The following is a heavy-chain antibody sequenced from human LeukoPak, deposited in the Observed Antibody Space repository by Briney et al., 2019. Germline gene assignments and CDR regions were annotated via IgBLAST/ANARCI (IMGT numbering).Heavy chain of an antibody. CDR1: GGSISSGGYY. J-gene: IGHJ4*02. D-gene: IGHD1-26*01. CDR3: ARGGPYSGSYLDY. V-gene: IGHV4-31*03. Sequence: PQTLSLTSTLSGGSISSGGYYWSWPRQHPGKGLEWIGYIYYSGSTYYNPYLKSRVTISVDTSKNHFSLKLSSVTAADTAVYYWARGGPYSGSYLDYWGQGTLVTVSS. CDR2: IYYSGST.